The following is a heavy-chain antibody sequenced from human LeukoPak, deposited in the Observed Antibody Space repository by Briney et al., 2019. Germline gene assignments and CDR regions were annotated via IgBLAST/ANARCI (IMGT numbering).Heavy chain of an antibody. D-gene: IGHD3-22*01. CDR2: ISYDGSNK. CDR1: GFTFSSYA. J-gene: IGHJ4*02. V-gene: IGHV3-30-3*01. CDR3: ARAYYDSSGYYEAAHYFDY. Sequence: GGSLRLSCAASGFTFSSYAMHWVRQAPGKGLVWVAVISYDGSNKYYADSVKGRFTISRDNSKNTLYLQMNSLRAEDTAVYYCARAYYDSSGYYEAAHYFDYWGQGTLVTVSS.